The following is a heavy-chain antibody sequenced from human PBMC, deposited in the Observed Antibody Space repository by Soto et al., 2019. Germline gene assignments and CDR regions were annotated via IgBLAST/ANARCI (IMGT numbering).Heavy chain of an antibody. J-gene: IGHJ5*02. CDR3: ARDRSTYGGGGTGEVKENWFDP. V-gene: IGHV4-59*01. D-gene: IGHD2-8*01. CDR2: AYYSGDT. Sequence: QVQLQESGPGLVKASETLSLTCSVSGGSISRYYWSWIRQPPGKGLEWIGYAYYSGDTGYNPSLKSRATMAVDTSKNQVSLKLSSVTAADTAVYYCARDRSTYGGGGTGEVKENWFDPWGQGALVTVSS. CDR1: GGSISRYY.